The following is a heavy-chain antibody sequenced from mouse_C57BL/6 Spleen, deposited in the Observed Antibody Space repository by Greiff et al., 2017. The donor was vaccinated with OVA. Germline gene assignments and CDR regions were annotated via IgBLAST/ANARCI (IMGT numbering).Heavy chain of an antibody. D-gene: IGHD4-1*01. V-gene: IGHV1-81*01. J-gene: IGHJ2*01. CDR3: ARKLGPGSYFDY. CDR2: IYPRSGNT. Sequence: QVQLQQSGAELARPGASVKLSCKASGYTFTSYGISWVKQRPGQGLEWIGEIYPRSGNTYYNEKFKGKATLTADKSSSTAYMELRSLTSEDSAVYFCARKLGPGSYFDYWGQGTTLTVSS. CDR1: GYTFTSYG.